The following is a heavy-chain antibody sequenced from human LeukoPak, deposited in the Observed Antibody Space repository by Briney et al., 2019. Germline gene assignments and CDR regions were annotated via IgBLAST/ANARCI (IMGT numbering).Heavy chain of an antibody. J-gene: IGHJ4*02. CDR1: GGSISSATYY. V-gene: IGHV4-39*07. CDR3: ARDGPSVYFDY. Sequence: SETLSLTCTVSGGSISSATYYWGWIRQPPGKGLEWIGSIYHSGSTYYNPSLKSRVTISVDTSKNQFSLKLDSVTAADTAVYCCARDGPSVYFDYWGQGALVTVSS. CDR2: IYHSGST.